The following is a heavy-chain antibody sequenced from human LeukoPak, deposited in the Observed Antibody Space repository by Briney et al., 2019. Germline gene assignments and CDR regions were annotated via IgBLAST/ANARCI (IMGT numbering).Heavy chain of an antibody. V-gene: IGHV4-39*01. D-gene: IGHD1-14*01. CDR2: IYYSGST. CDR3: AMPDRLGHDY. Sequence: SSETLSLTCTVSGGSISSSSYYWGWIRQPPGKGLEWIGSIYYSGSTYYNPSLKSRVTISVDTSKNQFSLKLSSVTAADTAVYYCAMPDRLGHDYWGQGTLVTVSS. CDR1: GGSISSSSYY. J-gene: IGHJ4*02.